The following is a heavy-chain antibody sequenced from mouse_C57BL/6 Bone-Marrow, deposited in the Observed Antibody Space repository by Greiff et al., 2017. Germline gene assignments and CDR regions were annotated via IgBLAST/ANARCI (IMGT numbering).Heavy chain of an antibody. CDR3: ARAPPYYCGSSYGWYFDV. Sequence: VQLQQSGAELVRPGTSVKMSCKASGYTFTNYWIGWAKQRPGHGLEWIGDIYPGGGYTNYNEKFKGKATLTADKSSSTAYMQFNSLTSEDAAIYYCARAPPYYCGSSYGWYFDVWGTGTTVTVSS. CDR2: IYPGGGYT. CDR1: GYTFTNYW. V-gene: IGHV1-63*01. D-gene: IGHD1-1*01. J-gene: IGHJ1*03.